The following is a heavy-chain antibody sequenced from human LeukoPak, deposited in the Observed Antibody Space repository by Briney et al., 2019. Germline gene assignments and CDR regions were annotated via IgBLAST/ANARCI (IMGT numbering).Heavy chain of an antibody. CDR3: ASADYYRIDF. V-gene: IGHV4-4*02. Sequence: PSGTLSLTCTVSGCSISSSDWWSWVRQPPGKGLEWIGEMHQSGIINYNPSLKSRVTMSLDKAKKQFSLKLSSVTAADTSVYFCASADYYRIDFWGQGTLVTVSS. CDR1: GCSISSSDW. D-gene: IGHD3-10*01. CDR2: MHQSGII. J-gene: IGHJ4*02.